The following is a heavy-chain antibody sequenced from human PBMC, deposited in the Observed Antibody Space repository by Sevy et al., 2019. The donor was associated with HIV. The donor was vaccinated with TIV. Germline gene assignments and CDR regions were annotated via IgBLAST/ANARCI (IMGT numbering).Heavy chain of an antibody. Sequence: GGSLRLSCAASGFTFSNYGMHWVRQAPGKGLDWVAVVSYDGTTKYYAESVRGRFTISGDNSKNMGYLQMNSLRAEDTAVFYCAKGSKATDSAFDIWGQGTMVTVSS. CDR3: AKGSKATDSAFDI. V-gene: IGHV3-30*18. CDR2: VSYDGTTK. D-gene: IGHD3-22*01. J-gene: IGHJ3*02. CDR1: GFTFSNYG.